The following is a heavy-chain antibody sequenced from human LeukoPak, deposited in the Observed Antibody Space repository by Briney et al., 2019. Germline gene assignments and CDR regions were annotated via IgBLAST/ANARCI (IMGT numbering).Heavy chain of an antibody. CDR2: IYYSGGT. V-gene: IGHV4-39*07. Sequence: SETLSLTCTVSDGSISSSSYNWGWIRQPPGKGLEWIGSIYYSGGTYYNPSLKSRVTISVGTSKNQVSLKLSSVTAADTAVYYCARSGTVTTSAEYFQHWGQGTLVTVSS. CDR1: DGSISSSSYN. CDR3: ARSGTVTTSAEYFQH. J-gene: IGHJ1*01. D-gene: IGHD4-17*01.